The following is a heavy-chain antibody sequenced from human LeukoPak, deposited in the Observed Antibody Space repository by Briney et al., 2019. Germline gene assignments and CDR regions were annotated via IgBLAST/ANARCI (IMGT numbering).Heavy chain of an antibody. CDR1: GGTFSSYA. J-gene: IGHJ4*02. CDR2: IITIFGTA. Sequence: SVKVSCKASGGTFSSYAISWVRQAPGQGLEWMGGIITIFGTANYAQKFQGRVTISADESTSTAYMELSSLRSEDTAVYYCANRNYGSGSDYWGQGTLVTVSS. D-gene: IGHD3-10*01. V-gene: IGHV1-69*01. CDR3: ANRNYGSGSDY.